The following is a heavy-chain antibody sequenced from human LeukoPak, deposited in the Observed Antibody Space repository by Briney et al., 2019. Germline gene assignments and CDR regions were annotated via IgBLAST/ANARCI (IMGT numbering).Heavy chain of an antibody. CDR1: GFTFSNAW. CDR3: TTVIRDSSGYYRHYYYYYGMDV. D-gene: IGHD3-22*01. CDR2: IKSKTDGGTT. V-gene: IGHV3-15*01. Sequence: PGGSLRLSCAASGFTFSNAWMSWVRQAPGKGPEWVGRIKSKTDGGTTDYAAPVKGRFTISRDDSKNTLYLQMNSLKTEDTAVYYCTTVIRDSSGYYRHYYYYYGMDVWGQGTTVTVSS. J-gene: IGHJ6*02.